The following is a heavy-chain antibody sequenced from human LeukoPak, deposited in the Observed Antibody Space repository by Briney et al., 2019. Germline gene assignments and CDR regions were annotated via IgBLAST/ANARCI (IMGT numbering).Heavy chain of an antibody. D-gene: IGHD3-3*01. CDR2: IYHSGST. J-gene: IGHJ4*02. Sequence: SETLSLTCTVSGGSISSYYWGWIRQPPGKGLEWIGSIYHSGSTYYNPSLKSRVTISVDTSKNQFSLKLSSVTAADTAVYYCARDYDFWSERGYYFDYWGQGTLVTVSS. CDR3: ARDYDFWSERGYYFDY. CDR1: GGSISSYY. V-gene: IGHV4-38-2*02.